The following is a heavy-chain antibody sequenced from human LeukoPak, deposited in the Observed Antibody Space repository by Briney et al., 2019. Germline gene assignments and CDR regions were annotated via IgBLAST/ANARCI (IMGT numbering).Heavy chain of an antibody. Sequence: GASVKVSCKASGYTFTSYDINWVRQATGQGLEWMGWTNPNSGNTGYAQKFQGRVTMTRNTSISTAYMELSSLRSEDTAVYYCAREPGIAAAQAGDWGQGTLVTVSS. CDR2: TNPNSGNT. V-gene: IGHV1-8*01. CDR3: AREPGIAAAQAGD. D-gene: IGHD6-13*01. J-gene: IGHJ4*02. CDR1: GYTFTSYD.